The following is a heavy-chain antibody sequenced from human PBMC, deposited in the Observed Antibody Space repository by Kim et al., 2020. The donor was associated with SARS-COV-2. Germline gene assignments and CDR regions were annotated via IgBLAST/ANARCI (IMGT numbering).Heavy chain of an antibody. D-gene: IGHD3-16*02. Sequence: SETLSLTCAVYGGSFSGYYWSWIRQPPGKGLEWIGEINHSGSTNYNPSLKSRVTISVDTSKNQFSLKLSSVTAADTAVYYCARVISMITFGGVIVKACYFDYWGQGTLVTVSS. CDR3: ARVISMITFGGVIVKACYFDY. CDR2: INHSGST. J-gene: IGHJ4*02. CDR1: GGSFSGYY. V-gene: IGHV4-34*01.